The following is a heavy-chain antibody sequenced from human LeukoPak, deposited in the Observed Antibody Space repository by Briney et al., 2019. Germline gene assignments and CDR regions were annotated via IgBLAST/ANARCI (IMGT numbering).Heavy chain of an antibody. J-gene: IGHJ4*02. CDR2: IIPIFGTA. Sequence: SVTVSCKASGGTFSSYAISWVRQAPGQGLEWMGGIIPIFGTANYAQKFQGRVTITADESTSTAYMELSSLRSEDTAVYYCARDGKARYDFRENDYWGQGTLVTVSS. V-gene: IGHV1-69*13. CDR1: GGTFSSYA. D-gene: IGHD3-3*01. CDR3: ARDGKARYDFRENDY.